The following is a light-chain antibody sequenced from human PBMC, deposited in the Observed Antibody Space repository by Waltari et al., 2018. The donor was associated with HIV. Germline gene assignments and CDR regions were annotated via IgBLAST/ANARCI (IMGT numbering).Light chain of an antibody. J-gene: IGKJ2*01. CDR2: KAS. CDR1: QTITNW. CDR3: QQYNTYSVT. V-gene: IGKV1-5*03. Sequence: DIQMTQSPSTLSASVGDRVTITCRASQTITNWLAWYQQKPGKAPKLLIYKASTLETGVPSRFSGSGSGTEFTLTISSLQPDDFATYCCQQYNTYSVTFGQGTNLEIK.